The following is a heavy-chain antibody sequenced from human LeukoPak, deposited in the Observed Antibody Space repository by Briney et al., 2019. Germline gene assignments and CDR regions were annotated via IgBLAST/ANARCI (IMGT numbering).Heavy chain of an antibody. CDR1: EFTVTGNY. CDR3: AVSQSHASLGLFDY. J-gene: IGHJ4*02. V-gene: IGHV3-53*04. Sequence: PGGSLRLSCRASEFTVTGNYMSWVRQAPGKGLEWISVIYAGGSTYYADSVQGRFTISRHSSKNTLYLQMNSPRAEDTAVYYCAVSQSHASLGLFDYWGQGTLVAVSS. D-gene: IGHD3-10*01. CDR2: IYAGGST.